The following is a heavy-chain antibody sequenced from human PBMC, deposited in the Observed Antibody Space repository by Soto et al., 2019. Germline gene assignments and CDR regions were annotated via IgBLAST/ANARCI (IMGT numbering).Heavy chain of an antibody. J-gene: IGHJ6*02. CDR3: AKASTPPFHRMDV. Sequence: PGGSLRLSCAASGFTFFAYAMTWVRQAPGKGLEWVSTISGSGGYTYYADSVKGRVTISRDSSKNTLYLEIHSLRAEDTAIYYCAKASTPPFHRMDVWGQGTTVTVSS. D-gene: IGHD2-2*01. CDR2: ISGSGGYT. CDR1: GFTFFAYA. V-gene: IGHV3-23*01.